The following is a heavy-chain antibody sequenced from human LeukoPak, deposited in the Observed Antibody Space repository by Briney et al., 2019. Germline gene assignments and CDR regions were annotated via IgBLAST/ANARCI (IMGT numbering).Heavy chain of an antibody. J-gene: IGHJ4*02. D-gene: IGHD3-22*01. V-gene: IGHV3-48*04. Sequence: AGGSLRLSCAASGFTFSSYSMNWVRQAPGKGLEWVSYISSGGSTIYYADSVKGRFTISRDNAKNSLYLQMNSLSAEDTAVYYCARAGYYYGSRGYYYAQIFDYWGQGTLVTVSS. CDR2: ISSGGSTI. CDR3: ARAGYYYGSRGYYYAQIFDY. CDR1: GFTFSSYS.